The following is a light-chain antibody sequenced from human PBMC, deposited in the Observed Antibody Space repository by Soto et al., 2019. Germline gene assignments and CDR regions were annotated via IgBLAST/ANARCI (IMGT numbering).Light chain of an antibody. CDR2: GLS. CDR3: QQYNNWLSWT. Sequence: EIVMTQSPATLSVSPGERATLSCRASQSVSSNLAWYQQKPGQAPRLLIFGLSTRATGIPASFSGSGSGTEFTLTISSLQSQDFAVYYCQQYNNWLSWTFGQVTKVVIK. J-gene: IGKJ1*01. CDR1: QSVSSN. V-gene: IGKV3-15*01.